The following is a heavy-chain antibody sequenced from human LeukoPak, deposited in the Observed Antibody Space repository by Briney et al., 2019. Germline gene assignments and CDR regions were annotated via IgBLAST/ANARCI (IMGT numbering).Heavy chain of an antibody. CDR1: GFPFSSYE. CDR2: ISSSGRTI. J-gene: IGHJ6*04. Sequence: GALILSFPASGFPFSSYEMKLVRPAPGKGPGWDSYISSSGRTIYYTDSVTARFTISRDNAKNSLYLQTNSLRAEDTAVDCYADLGITMIGGVWGKGTTVTISS. V-gene: IGHV3-48*03. D-gene: IGHD3-10*02. CDR3: ADLGITMIGGV.